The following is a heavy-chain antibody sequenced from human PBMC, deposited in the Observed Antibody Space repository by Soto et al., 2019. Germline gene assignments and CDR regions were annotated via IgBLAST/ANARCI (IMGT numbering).Heavy chain of an antibody. Sequence: SVKVSCKASGGTFSSYAISWVRQAPGQGLEWMGGIIPIFGTANYAQKFQGRVTITADESTSTAYMELSSLRSEDAAVYYCARGGYSYGYSHYYYGMDVWGQGTTVIVCS. J-gene: IGHJ6*02. CDR1: GGTFSSYA. D-gene: IGHD5-18*01. V-gene: IGHV1-69*13. CDR2: IIPIFGTA. CDR3: ARGGYSYGYSHYYYGMDV.